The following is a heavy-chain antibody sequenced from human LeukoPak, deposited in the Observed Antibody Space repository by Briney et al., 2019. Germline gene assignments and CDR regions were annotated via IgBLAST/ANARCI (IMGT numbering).Heavy chain of an antibody. CDR3: AKASTSQLVGWFDP. V-gene: IGHV3-7*03. Sequence: GGSLRLSCAASGFTFTTFWMTWVRQAPGKGLEWVANISPDGRDKYYVDSVKGRFTISRDNAKDSLFLQMNSLRAEDTALYYYAKASTSQLVGWFDPWGQGTLVTVSS. CDR1: GFTFTTFW. D-gene: IGHD2-2*01. CDR2: ISPDGRDK. J-gene: IGHJ5*02.